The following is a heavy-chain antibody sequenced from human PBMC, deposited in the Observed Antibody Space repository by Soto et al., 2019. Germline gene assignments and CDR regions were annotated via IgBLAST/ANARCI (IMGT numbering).Heavy chain of an antibody. Sequence: SETLFLTCTVSGGSLSSGGYSWSWIRQPPGKGLGWIGYIYHSGSTYYNPSLKSRVTISVDRSKNQFSLKLSSVTAADTAVYYCARAGYDSSGYYWRSAFDIWGQGTMVTGSS. CDR2: IYHSGST. CDR1: GGSLSSGGYS. D-gene: IGHD3-22*01. CDR3: ARAGYDSSGYYWRSAFDI. V-gene: IGHV4-30-2*01. J-gene: IGHJ3*02.